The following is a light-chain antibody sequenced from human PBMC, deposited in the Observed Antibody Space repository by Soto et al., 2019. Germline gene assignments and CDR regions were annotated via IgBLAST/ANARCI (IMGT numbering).Light chain of an antibody. J-gene: IGLJ1*01. CDR2: EVS. CDR3: ISYTGSSTSYV. V-gene: IGLV2-14*01. CDR1: SSDVGSYGH. Sequence: QSALTQPASVSGSPGQSITISCSGTSSDVGSYGHVAWYQQFPGKTPKLMIYEVSNRPSGVSSRFSGSKSGNTASLTISGLQAEDEADYYCISYTGSSTSYVFGSGTKATVL.